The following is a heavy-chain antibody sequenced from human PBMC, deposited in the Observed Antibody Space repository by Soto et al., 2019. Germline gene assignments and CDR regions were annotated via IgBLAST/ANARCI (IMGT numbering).Heavy chain of an antibody. CDR3: ARVMEGYDILTGYYPYYFDY. D-gene: IGHD3-9*01. CDR2: IYYSGST. J-gene: IGHJ4*02. CDR1: GGSLTKYY. V-gene: IGHV4-59*01. Sequence: XETLSLTCTVSGGSLTKYYWSWIRQPSGKGLEWIGYIYYSGSTNYNPSLKSRVTISVDTSKNQFSLKLSSVTAADTAVYYCARVMEGYDILTGYYPYYFDYWGQGTLVTVS.